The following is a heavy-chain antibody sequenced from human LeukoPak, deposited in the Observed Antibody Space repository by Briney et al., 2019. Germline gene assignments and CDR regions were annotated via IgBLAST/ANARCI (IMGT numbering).Heavy chain of an antibody. D-gene: IGHD2-8*01. V-gene: IGHV3-23*01. CDR1: GFTFSSYA. CDR3: ANLPHCTNGVCRTDDAFDI. J-gene: IGHJ3*02. Sequence: PGGSLRLSCAASGFTFSSYAMSWVRQAPGKGLEWVSAISGSGDSTYYADSVKGRFTISRDNSKNTLYLQMNSLRAEDTAIYYCANLPHCTNGVCRTDDAFDIWGQGTMVTVSS. CDR2: ISGSGDST.